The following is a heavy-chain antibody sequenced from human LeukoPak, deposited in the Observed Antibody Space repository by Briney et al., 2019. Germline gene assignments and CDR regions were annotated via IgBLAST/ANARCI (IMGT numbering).Heavy chain of an antibody. CDR2: ISGSGGST. V-gene: IGHV3-23*01. Sequence: SGGSLRLSCAASGFTFGSYWMSWVRQAPGKGLEWVSGISGSGGSTYYADSVQGRFTISRDNSKNTLYLQMTSLRAEDTAVYYCAKVPLWFGEFWPFDYWGQGTLVTVSS. J-gene: IGHJ4*02. CDR3: AKVPLWFGEFWPFDY. D-gene: IGHD3-10*01. CDR1: GFTFGSYW.